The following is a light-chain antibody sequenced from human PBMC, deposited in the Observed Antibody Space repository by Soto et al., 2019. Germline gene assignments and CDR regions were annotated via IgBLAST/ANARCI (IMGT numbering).Light chain of an antibody. CDR3: HQFSLPRT. Sequence: EIVMTQSPATLSVSPGERATLCCRASQSVSSNLAWYQQKPGQAPRLLIYGASTLQSGVPSRFSGSGSGTDFTLTISRLEPEDFAVYYCHQFSLPRTFGQGTKVDI. CDR2: GAS. V-gene: IGKV3-15*01. CDR1: QSVSSN. J-gene: IGKJ1*01.